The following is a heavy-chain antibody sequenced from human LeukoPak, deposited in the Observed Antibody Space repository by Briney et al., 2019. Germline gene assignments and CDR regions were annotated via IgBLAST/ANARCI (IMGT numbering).Heavy chain of an antibody. CDR2: IIPILGIA. Sequence: SVKVSCKASGGTFSSYAISWVRQAPGQGLEWMGRIIPILGIANYAQKFQGRVTITADKSTSTAYMELSSLRSEDTAVYYCAKPAAGSPIDAFDIWGQGTMVTVSS. CDR3: AKPAAGSPIDAFDI. J-gene: IGHJ3*02. D-gene: IGHD6-13*01. V-gene: IGHV1-69*04. CDR1: GGTFSSYA.